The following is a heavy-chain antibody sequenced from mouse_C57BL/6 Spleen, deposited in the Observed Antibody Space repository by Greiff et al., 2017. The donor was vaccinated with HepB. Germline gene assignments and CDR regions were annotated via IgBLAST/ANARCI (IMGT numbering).Heavy chain of an antibody. Sequence: VQLQQSGAELARPGASVKLSCKASGYTFTSYGISWVKQRTGQGLEWIGEIYPRSGNTYYNEKFKGKATLTADKSSSTAYMELRSLTAEDSAVYFCAREDDGYSFDYWGQGTTLTVSA. CDR3: AREDDGYSFDY. D-gene: IGHD2-3*01. V-gene: IGHV1-81*01. CDR1: GYTFTSYG. J-gene: IGHJ2*01. CDR2: IYPRSGNT.